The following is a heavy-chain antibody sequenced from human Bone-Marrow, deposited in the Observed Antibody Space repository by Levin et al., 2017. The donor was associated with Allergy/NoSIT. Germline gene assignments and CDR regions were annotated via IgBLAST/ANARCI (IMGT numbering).Heavy chain of an antibody. Sequence: QSGGSLRLSCAASGFTFSSYSMNWVRQAPGKGLEWVSYISSSSSTIYYADSVKGRFTISRDNAKNSLYLQMNSLRDEDTAVYYCARDQDTAMVTGGAFDIWGQGTMVTVSS. CDR1: GFTFSSYS. J-gene: IGHJ3*02. CDR3: ARDQDTAMVTGGAFDI. CDR2: ISSSSSTI. D-gene: IGHD5-18*01. V-gene: IGHV3-48*02.